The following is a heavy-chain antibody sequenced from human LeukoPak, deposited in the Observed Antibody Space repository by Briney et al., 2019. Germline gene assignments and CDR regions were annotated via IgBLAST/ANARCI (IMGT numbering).Heavy chain of an antibody. V-gene: IGHV3-53*01. D-gene: IGHD4-17*01. CDR2: IYPDGST. CDR3: ARTNPVYGDYDY. J-gene: IGHJ4*02. CDR1: GLTVTGNY. Sequence: GGSLRLSCAVSGLTVTGNYMSWVRQAPGKGLEWVSVIYPDGSTYHADSVKGRFTISRDNSKNTLFLPMNTLRADATAVYHCARTNPVYGDYDYCGQGSLVTVSS.